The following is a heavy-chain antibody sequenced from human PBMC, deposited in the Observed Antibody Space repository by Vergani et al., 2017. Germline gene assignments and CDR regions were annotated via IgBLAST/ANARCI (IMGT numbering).Heavy chain of an antibody. D-gene: IGHD3-10*01. CDR2: ISGSGGST. CDR1: GFPFSSYA. Sequence: EVKLWEPGGALVNLGGPQTPPCAPSGFPFSSYAMTGARRARGKGLEWASAISGSGGSTYYTDSVKGRFTISRDNSKNTLYLQMNSLRAEDTAVYYCAKDPMVRGVMWGHYYYYYYMDVWGKGTTVTVSS. CDR3: AKDPMVRGVMWGHYYYYYYMDV. V-gene: IGHV3-23*01. J-gene: IGHJ6*03.